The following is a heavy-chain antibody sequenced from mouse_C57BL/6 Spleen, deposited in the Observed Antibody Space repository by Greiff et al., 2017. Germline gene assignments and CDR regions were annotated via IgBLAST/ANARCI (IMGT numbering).Heavy chain of an antibody. CDR3: ARPYYYGGYAMGY. J-gene: IGHJ4*01. CDR1: GYTFTDYN. CDR2: INPNNGGT. D-gene: IGHD1-1*01. Sequence: EVQLQQSGPELVKPGASVKMSCKASGYTFTDYNMHWVKQSHGKSLEWIGYINPNNGGTSYNQKFKGKATLTVNKSSSTAYMELRSLTSEDSAVYYCARPYYYGGYAMGYWGQGTSVTVSS. V-gene: IGHV1-22*01.